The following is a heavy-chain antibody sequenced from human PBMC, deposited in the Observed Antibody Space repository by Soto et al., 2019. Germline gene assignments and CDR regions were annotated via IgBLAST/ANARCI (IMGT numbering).Heavy chain of an antibody. V-gene: IGHV4-31*03. CDR2: IYYSGST. D-gene: IGHD4-17*01. CDR3: ARAGAGESAILYYYYYYGMDV. Sequence: SETLSLTCTVSGGSIISGGYYWSWIRQHPGKGLEWIGYIYYSGSTYYNPSLKSRVTISVDTSKNQFSLKLSSVTAADTAVYYCARAGAGESAILYYYYYYGMDVWGQGTTVT. CDR1: GGSIISGGYY. J-gene: IGHJ6*02.